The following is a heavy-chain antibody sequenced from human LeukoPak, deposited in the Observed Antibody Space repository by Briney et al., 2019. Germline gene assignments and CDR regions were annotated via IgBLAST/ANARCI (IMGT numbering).Heavy chain of an antibody. D-gene: IGHD2-21*02. Sequence: GGSLRLSCAASGFTFTTYWMHWVRQAPGKGLVWVSHINSDGSITSYADSVKGRFTISRDSAKNSLYLQMNSLRAEDTAVYYCARFRTWGDKAFDYWGQGTLVTVSS. CDR2: INSDGSIT. J-gene: IGHJ4*02. CDR1: GFTFTTYW. CDR3: ARFRTWGDKAFDY. V-gene: IGHV3-74*01.